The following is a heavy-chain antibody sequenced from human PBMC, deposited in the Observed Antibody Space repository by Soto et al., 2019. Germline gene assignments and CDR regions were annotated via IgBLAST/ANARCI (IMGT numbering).Heavy chain of an antibody. CDR3: ASEDTGMDNYFLYGMDV. CDR2: ISAYNRNT. Sequence: QVQLVQSGAEVKKPGASVKVSCKASGYTFTSYGISWVRQAPGQGLEWMGWISAYNRNTNYAQKLQGRVTMTTDTSTSTAYMELRSLRSDDTAVYYCASEDTGMDNYFLYGMDVWGEGKTVSVSA. V-gene: IGHV1-18*01. J-gene: IGHJ6*04. D-gene: IGHD5-18*01. CDR1: GYTFTSYG.